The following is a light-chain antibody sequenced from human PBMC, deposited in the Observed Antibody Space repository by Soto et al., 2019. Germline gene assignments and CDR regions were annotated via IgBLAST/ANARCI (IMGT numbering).Light chain of an antibody. Sequence: HSVLTQPPSVSAAPRQKVTISCSRSSSNIGNNYVSWYQQLPGTAPKLLIYENNKRPSGIPDRFSGSKSGTSATLDITGLQTGDEADYYCGTWDNSLSDEGVFGAGTKVTVL. CDR2: ENN. CDR1: SSNIGNNY. CDR3: GTWDNSLSDEGV. V-gene: IGLV1-51*02. J-gene: IGLJ1*01.